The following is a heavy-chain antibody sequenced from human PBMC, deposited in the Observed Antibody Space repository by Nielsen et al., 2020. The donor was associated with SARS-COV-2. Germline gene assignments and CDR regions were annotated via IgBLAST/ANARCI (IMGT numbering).Heavy chain of an antibody. CDR2: ISGSGGST. D-gene: IGHD6-25*01. J-gene: IGHJ6*02. CDR1: GFTFSSYA. Sequence: GGSLRLSCAASGFTFSSYAMSWVRQAPGKGLEWVSAISGSGGSTYYADSVKGRFTISADKSISTAYLQWSSLKASDTAMYYCARLSAATSSPSPEIYYYYYGMDVWGQGTTVTVSS. CDR3: ARLSAATSSPSPEIYYYYYGMDV. V-gene: IGHV3-23*01.